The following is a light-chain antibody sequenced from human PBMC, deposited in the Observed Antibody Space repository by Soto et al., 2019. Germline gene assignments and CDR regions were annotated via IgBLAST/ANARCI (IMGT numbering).Light chain of an antibody. V-gene: IGLV1-40*01. CDR2: GNS. J-gene: IGLJ2*01. CDR3: QSYDSSLSGSVV. CDR1: SSNIGAGYD. Sequence: QSVLTQPPSVXGXXXXXXXISCTGSSSNIGAGYDVHWYQQLPGTAPKLLIYGNSNRPSGVPDRFSGSKSGTSASLAITGLQAEDEADYYCQSYDSSLSGSVVFGGGTKLTVL.